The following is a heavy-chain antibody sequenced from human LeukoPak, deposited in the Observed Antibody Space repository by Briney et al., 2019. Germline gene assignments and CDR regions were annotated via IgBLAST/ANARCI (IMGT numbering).Heavy chain of an antibody. CDR1: GFTFSSYD. Sequence: GGSLRLSCAASGFTFSSYDMNWVRQAPGKGLEWVSCISSSGTTIYYADSVKGRFTISRDNAKNSLYLQMNSLRAEDTAVYYCARMYSSGLFDYWGQGTLVTVSS. J-gene: IGHJ4*02. D-gene: IGHD6-19*01. V-gene: IGHV3-48*03. CDR3: ARMYSSGLFDY. CDR2: ISSSGTTI.